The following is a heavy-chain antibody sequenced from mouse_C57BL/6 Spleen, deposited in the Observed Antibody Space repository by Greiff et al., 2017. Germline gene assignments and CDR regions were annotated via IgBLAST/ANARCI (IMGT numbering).Heavy chain of an antibody. CDR1: GYTFTSYW. D-gene: IGHD1-1*01. Sequence: QVQLQQPGAELVKPGASVKLSCKASGYTFTSYWMQWVKQRPGQGLEWIGEIDPSDSYTNYNQKFKGKATLTVDTSSSTAYMQLSSLTSEDSAVYYCARGDYYGSRGYFDYWGQGTTLTVSS. CDR2: IDPSDSYT. CDR3: ARGDYYGSRGYFDY. V-gene: IGHV1-50*01. J-gene: IGHJ2*01.